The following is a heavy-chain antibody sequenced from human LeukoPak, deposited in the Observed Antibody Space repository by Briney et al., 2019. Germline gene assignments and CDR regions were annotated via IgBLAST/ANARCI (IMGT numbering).Heavy chain of an antibody. D-gene: IGHD4-17*01. CDR1: GGSIRSGDYY. CDR3: ARIDYADYALGGMDV. Sequence: SETLSLTCTVSGGSIRSGDYYWNWIRQPPGKDLEWIGYIFYSGSAYYNPSLKSRVTISVDTSKNQFSLKLTSVTAADTAVYYCARIDYADYALGGMDVWGKGTTVTVSS. J-gene: IGHJ6*04. CDR2: IFYSGSA. V-gene: IGHV4-30-4*01.